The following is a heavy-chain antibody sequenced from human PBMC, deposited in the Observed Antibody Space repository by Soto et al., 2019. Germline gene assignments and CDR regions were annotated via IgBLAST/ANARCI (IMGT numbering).Heavy chain of an antibody. D-gene: IGHD2-2*01. V-gene: IGHV4-30-4*01. CDR2: IYYSGST. CDR3: ARVSPAYYYYYGMDV. J-gene: IGHJ6*02. CDR1: GGSISSGDYY. Sequence: SETLSLTCTVSGGSISSGDYYWSWIRQPPGKGLEWIGYIYYSGSTYYNPSLKSRVTISVDTSKNQFSLKLSSVTAADTAVYYCARVSPAYYYYYGMDVWGQGTTVTVSS.